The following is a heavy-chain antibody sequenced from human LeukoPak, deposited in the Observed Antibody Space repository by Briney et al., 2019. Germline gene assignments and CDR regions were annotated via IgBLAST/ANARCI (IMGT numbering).Heavy chain of an antibody. J-gene: IGHJ3*02. CDR1: GFTFSTYG. Sequence: GGSLRLSCAASGFTFSTYGMHWVRQAPGKGLEWVAVISYDGSNKYYADSVKGRFTISRDNSKSTLYLQMNSLRAEDTAVYYCAKRSYDSSGYHDAFDIWGQGTMVTVSS. CDR2: ISYDGSNK. V-gene: IGHV3-30*18. CDR3: AKRSYDSSGYHDAFDI. D-gene: IGHD3-22*01.